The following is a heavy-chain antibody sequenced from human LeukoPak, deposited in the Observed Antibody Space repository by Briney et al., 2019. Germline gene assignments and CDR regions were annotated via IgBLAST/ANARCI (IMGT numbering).Heavy chain of an antibody. Sequence: GGSLRLSCAASGFTFSSYSMNWVRQAPGKGLEWVSSNSSSSSYIYYADSVKGRFTISRDNAKNSLYLQMNSLRAEDTAVYYCARGRVSSSWFDLSSFDYWGQGTLVTVPS. J-gene: IGHJ4*02. CDR3: ARGRVSSSWFDLSSFDY. V-gene: IGHV3-21*01. CDR1: GFTFSSYS. D-gene: IGHD6-13*01. CDR2: NSSSSSYI.